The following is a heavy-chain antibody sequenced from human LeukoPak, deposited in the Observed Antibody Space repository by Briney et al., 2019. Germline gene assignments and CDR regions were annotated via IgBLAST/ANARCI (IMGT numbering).Heavy chain of an antibody. V-gene: IGHV3-9*01. CDR1: GFTFDDYG. CDR3: ARRKGSVSGKCPFDY. Sequence: GGSLRLSCAASGFTFDDYGMHWVRHAPGKGLEWVSGISWNSVSITYADSVKGRFTISRDNAKNSLYLQMNSLRADDTALYYCARRKGSVSGKCPFDYWGQGTLVTVSS. CDR2: ISWNSVSI. J-gene: IGHJ4*02. D-gene: IGHD6-25*01.